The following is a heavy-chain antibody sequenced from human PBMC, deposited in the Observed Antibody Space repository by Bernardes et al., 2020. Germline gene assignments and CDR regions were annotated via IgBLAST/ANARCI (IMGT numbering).Heavy chain of an antibody. CDR1: GFTFSSYG. D-gene: IGHD2-15*01. V-gene: IGHV3-33*01. CDR3: ARDIGPVVYMDV. Sequence: GSLRLSCAASGFTFSSYGMHWVRQAPGKGLEWVAVIWYDGSNKYYADSVKGRFTISRDNSKNTLYLQMNSLRAEDTAVYYCARDIGPVVYMDVWGKGTTVTVSS. CDR2: IWYDGSNK. J-gene: IGHJ6*04.